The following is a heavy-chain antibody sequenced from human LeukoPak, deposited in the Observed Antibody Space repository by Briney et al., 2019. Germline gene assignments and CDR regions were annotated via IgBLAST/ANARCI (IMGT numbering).Heavy chain of an antibody. J-gene: IGHJ6*03. CDR2: INPNSGGT. Sequence: ASVKVSCKASGYTFTGYYMHWVRQAPGQGLEWMGWINPNSGGTNYAQKFQGRVTMTRDTSISTAYMELSRLRSDDTAVYYCARAHPYSSGWYTGGWSYYYYMDVWGKGTTVTVSS. V-gene: IGHV1-2*02. CDR3: ARAHPYSSGWYTGGWSYYYYMDV. D-gene: IGHD6-19*01. CDR1: GYTFTGYY.